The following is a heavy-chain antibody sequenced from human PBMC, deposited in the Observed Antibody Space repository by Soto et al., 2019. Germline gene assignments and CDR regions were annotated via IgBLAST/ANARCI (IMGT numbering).Heavy chain of an antibody. CDR2: INTYNGNT. CDR3: AKSPRGEMATD. D-gene: IGHD5-12*01. Sequence: QVQLVQSGPEVKKPGASVKVSCKASGYTFINYAITWVRQAPGQGLEWMGWINTYNGNTNYAENLXGXXXXXXXXSXXXAXXXXXXXXXXDTAVYXCAKSPRGEMATDWGQGTLVTVSS. J-gene: IGHJ4*02. V-gene: IGHV1-18*01. CDR1: GYTFINYA.